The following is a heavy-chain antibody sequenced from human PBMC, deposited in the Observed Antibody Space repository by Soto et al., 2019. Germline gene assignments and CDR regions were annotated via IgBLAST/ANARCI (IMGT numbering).Heavy chain of an antibody. CDR3: ARGYGYCSSTSCYRFDP. Sequence: GASVKVSCKASGYTFTSYGISWVRQAPGQGLEWMGWISAYNGNTNYAQKLQGRVTMTTETSTSTAYMELRSLRSDDTAVHYCARGYGYCSSTSCYRFDPWAQGPLVTVSS. J-gene: IGHJ5*02. V-gene: IGHV1-18*01. CDR1: GYTFTSYG. CDR2: ISAYNGNT. D-gene: IGHD2-2*03.